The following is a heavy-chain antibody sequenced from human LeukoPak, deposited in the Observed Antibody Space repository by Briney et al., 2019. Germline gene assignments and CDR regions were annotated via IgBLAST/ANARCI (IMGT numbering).Heavy chain of an antibody. J-gene: IGHJ4*02. CDR1: GFTFSDHY. V-gene: IGHV3-72*01. CDR2: SINKAYSYTT. D-gene: IGHD1-26*01. Sequence: GGSLRLSCAASGFTFSDHYMDWVRQAPGKGLEWVGRSINKAYSYTTEYAASVKGRFTISRDDSKNSLYLQMDGLKTEDTAVYYCARAGRSGSYGYFDSWGQGTLVTVSS. CDR3: ARAGRSGSYGYFDS.